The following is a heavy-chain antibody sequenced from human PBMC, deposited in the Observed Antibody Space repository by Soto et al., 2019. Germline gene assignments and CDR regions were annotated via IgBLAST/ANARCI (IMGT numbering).Heavy chain of an antibody. V-gene: IGHV1-18*01. CDR1: GYTFTNYA. CDR3: ARDAADIVLVPAARNYYYYYMDV. J-gene: IGHJ6*03. D-gene: IGHD2-2*01. Sequence: GGPVKVSCKTSGYTFTNYAISWVRQAPGQGLERMGWISAYNGNTNYVLKFQDRVTMTTDTSTTTAYMELRNLRSDDTAIYYCARDAADIVLVPAARNYYYYYMDVWGKGTTVTVSS. CDR2: ISAYNGNT.